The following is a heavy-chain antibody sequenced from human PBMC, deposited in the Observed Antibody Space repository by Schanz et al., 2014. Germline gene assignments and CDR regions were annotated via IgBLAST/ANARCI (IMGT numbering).Heavy chain of an antibody. J-gene: IGHJ4*02. CDR2: IIPIHGIV. CDR1: GGTFSTYP. Sequence: QVQLVQSGAEVKKPGSSMKVSCKASGGTFSTYPINWLRQAPGQGLEWMGRIIPIHGIVNYAQRFQDRVRITADKSTSTANMELSSLRSDDTAVYYCARGYGDSATDCWGQGTLVTVSS. V-gene: IGHV1-69*02. D-gene: IGHD4-17*01. CDR3: ARGYGDSATDC.